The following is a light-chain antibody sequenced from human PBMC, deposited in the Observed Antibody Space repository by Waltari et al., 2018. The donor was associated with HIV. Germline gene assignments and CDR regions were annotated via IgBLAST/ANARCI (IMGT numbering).Light chain of an antibody. J-gene: IGLJ3*02. V-gene: IGLV2-23*02. CDR3: CLFSPNGASWV. Sequence: QSALTQPASVSGSPGQSITVSCTGTSSDIGTYDLVSWYQQEPGKAPKLIIHDVTARPSGVSSRVSGSKSGNTAFLTISGLQVEDESLYFCCLFSPNGASWVFGGGTKVTVL. CDR1: SSDIGTYDL. CDR2: DVT.